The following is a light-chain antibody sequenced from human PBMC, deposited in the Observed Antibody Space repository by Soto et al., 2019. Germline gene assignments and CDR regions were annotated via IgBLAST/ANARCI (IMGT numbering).Light chain of an antibody. J-gene: IGLJ1*01. Sequence: SALTQPPSASGSHGQSVTISCTGTSSDVGGYNYVSWYQQHPGKAPKLMIYEVSKRPSGVPDRFSGSKSGNTASLTVSGLQAEDEADYYCSSYAGSNIHYVFGTGTKVTVL. CDR3: SSYAGSNIHYV. CDR1: SSDVGGYNY. V-gene: IGLV2-8*01. CDR2: EVS.